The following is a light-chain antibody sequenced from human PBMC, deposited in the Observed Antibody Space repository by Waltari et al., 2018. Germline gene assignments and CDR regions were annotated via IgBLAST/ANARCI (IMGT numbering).Light chain of an antibody. CDR3: MQGTHWPYT. CDR1: RRLVHRNGHTH. CDR2: KVS. V-gene: IGKV2-30*02. J-gene: IGKJ2*01. Sequence: VVMTQSPLSLRVTLGQPASIPCTPSRRLVHRNGHTHLIRFQQRPVQSPRRLIYKVSNRDSGVPDRFSGSGSGTDFTLKISRVEAEDVGVYYCMQGTHWPYTFGQGTKLDIK.